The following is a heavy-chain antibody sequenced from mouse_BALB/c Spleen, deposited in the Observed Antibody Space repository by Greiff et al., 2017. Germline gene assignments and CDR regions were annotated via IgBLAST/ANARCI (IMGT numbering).Heavy chain of an antibody. V-gene: IGHV1-9*01. CDR3: ARGSLRLRADY. J-gene: IGHJ4*01. CDR2: ILPGSGST. D-gene: IGHD1-2*01. Sequence: QVQLKQSGAELMKPGASVKISCKATGYTFSSYWIEWVKQRPGHGLEWIGEILPGSGSTNYNEKFKGKATFTADTSSNTAYMQLSSLTSEDSAVYYCARGSLRLRADYWGQGTSVTVSS. CDR1: GYTFSSYW.